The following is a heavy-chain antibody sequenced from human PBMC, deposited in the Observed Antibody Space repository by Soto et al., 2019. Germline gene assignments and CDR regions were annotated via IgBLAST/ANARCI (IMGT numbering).Heavy chain of an antibody. CDR2: MSYDGSNK. Sequence: QVQLVESGGGVVQPGRSLRLSCAASGFTFSSYGMHWVRQAPGKGLEWVAVMSYDGSNKYYADSVKGRFTISRDNSKNTLYLQMNSLRAEDTAVYYCAKEVRSYGDYPPIVDYWGQGTLVTVSS. J-gene: IGHJ4*02. D-gene: IGHD4-17*01. CDR1: GFTFSSYG. CDR3: AKEVRSYGDYPPIVDY. V-gene: IGHV3-30*18.